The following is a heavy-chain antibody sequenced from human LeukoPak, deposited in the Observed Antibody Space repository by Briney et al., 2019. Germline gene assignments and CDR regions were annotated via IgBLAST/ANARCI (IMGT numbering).Heavy chain of an antibody. D-gene: IGHD2-2*01. J-gene: IGHJ5*02. Sequence: AGGSLRLSCAASGFTFSNAWMSWVRQAPGKGLEWVGRIKSKTDGGTTDYAAPVKGRFTISRDNAKKSLYLQMNSLRDEDTAVYYCARDLVTEPTGDWFDPWGQGTLVTVSS. CDR3: ARDLVTEPTGDWFDP. V-gene: IGHV3-15*01. CDR1: GFTFSNAW. CDR2: IKSKTDGGTT.